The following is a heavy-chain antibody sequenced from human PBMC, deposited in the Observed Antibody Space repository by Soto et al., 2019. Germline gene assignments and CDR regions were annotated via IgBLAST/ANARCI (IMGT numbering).Heavy chain of an antibody. V-gene: IGHV1-69*13. D-gene: IGHD1-26*01. CDR2: IIPIFGTA. Sequence: GASVKVSCKASGGTFSSYAISWVLQAPGQGLEWMGGIIPIFGTANYAQKFQGRVTITADESTSTAYMELSSLRSEDTAVYYCARERNYSGSYSAFDIWGQGTMVTVSS. J-gene: IGHJ3*02. CDR3: ARERNYSGSYSAFDI. CDR1: GGTFSSYA.